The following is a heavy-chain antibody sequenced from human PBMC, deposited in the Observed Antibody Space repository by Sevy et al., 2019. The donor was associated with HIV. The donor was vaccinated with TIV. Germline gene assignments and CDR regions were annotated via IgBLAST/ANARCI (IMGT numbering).Heavy chain of an antibody. J-gene: IGHJ4*02. CDR1: GGSISSGGYY. CDR2: IYYSGST. Sequence: SETLSLTCTVSGGSISSGGYYWGWIRQHPGKGLEWIGYIYYSGSTYYNPSLKSRVTISVDTSENQFSLRLNSVTAADTAVYYCARRVLGGLTAGSSALDHWGQGTLVTVSS. V-gene: IGHV4-31*03. D-gene: IGHD6-6*01. CDR3: ARRVLGGLTAGSSALDH.